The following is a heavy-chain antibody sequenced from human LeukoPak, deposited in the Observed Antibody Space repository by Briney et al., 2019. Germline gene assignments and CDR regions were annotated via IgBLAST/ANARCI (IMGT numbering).Heavy chain of an antibody. Sequence: ASVKVSCKASGGTFSSYAISWVRQAPGQGLEWMGGIIPIFGTANYAQKFQGGVTITADESTSTAYMELSSLRSEDTAVYYCARDRNVPYYYYYMDVWGKGTTVTVSS. CDR2: IIPIFGTA. CDR3: ARDRNVPYYYYYMDV. V-gene: IGHV1-69*01. J-gene: IGHJ6*03. CDR1: GGTFSSYA. D-gene: IGHD1-1*01.